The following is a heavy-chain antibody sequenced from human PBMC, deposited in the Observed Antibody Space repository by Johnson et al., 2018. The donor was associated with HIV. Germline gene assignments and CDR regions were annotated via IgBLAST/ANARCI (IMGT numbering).Heavy chain of an antibody. CDR3: ARVGSSGWLGRAFDI. V-gene: IGHV3-11*04. Sequence: QVQLVESGGGVVQPGRSLRLSCVASGFTFKDHYMSWIRQAPGKGLEWVSYISSSDSSIYYADSVKGRFTISRDNAKHSLYLQMNSLRAEDTAVYYCARVGSSGWLGRAFDIWGQGTMVTVSS. CDR1: GFTFKDHY. CDR2: ISSSDSSI. J-gene: IGHJ3*02. D-gene: IGHD6-19*01.